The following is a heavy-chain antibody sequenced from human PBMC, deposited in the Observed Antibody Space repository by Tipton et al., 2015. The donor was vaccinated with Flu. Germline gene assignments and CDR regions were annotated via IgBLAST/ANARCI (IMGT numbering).Heavy chain of an antibody. CDR2: ISWNSGSI. J-gene: IGHJ4*02. V-gene: IGHV3-9*01. CDR1: GFSFDDYA. D-gene: IGHD1-14*01. Sequence: SLRLSCAASGFSFDDYAMHWARQAPGKGLEWVSGISWNSGSIGYADSVKGRFSISRDNAENSLYLQMSSLRAEDTAVYYCVRTSRGLFDYWGQGSLVTVSS. CDR3: VRTSRGLFDY.